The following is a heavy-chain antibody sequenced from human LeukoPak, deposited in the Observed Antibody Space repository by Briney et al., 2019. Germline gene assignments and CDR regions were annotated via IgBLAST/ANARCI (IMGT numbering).Heavy chain of an antibody. CDR3: ARERVKQWLVLGY. J-gene: IGHJ4*02. V-gene: IGHV1-2*02. CDR1: GYTFTGYY. Sequence: ASVKVSCKASGYTFTGYYMHWVRQAPGQGLEWMGWINPNSGGTNYAQKFQGRVTMTRDTSISTAYMELSRLRSDDTAVYYCARERVKQWLVLGYWGQGTLVTVSS. D-gene: IGHD6-19*01. CDR2: INPNSGGT.